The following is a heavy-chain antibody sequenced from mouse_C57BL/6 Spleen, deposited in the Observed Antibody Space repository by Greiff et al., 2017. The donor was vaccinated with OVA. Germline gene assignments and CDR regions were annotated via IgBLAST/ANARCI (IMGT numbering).Heavy chain of an antibody. CDR1: GYTFTSYS. CDR2: INPSSGYT. Sequence: QVQLQQSGAELARPGASVKMSCKASGYTFTSYSITWVKQRPGQGLEWIGYINPSSGYTKSNQKFKDKATLTADKSSSTAYMQLSRLTSADSSVYYCGRDDGLGWFAYWGQGTLVTVSA. D-gene: IGHD2-3*01. V-gene: IGHV1-4*01. J-gene: IGHJ3*01. CDR3: GRDDGLGWFAY.